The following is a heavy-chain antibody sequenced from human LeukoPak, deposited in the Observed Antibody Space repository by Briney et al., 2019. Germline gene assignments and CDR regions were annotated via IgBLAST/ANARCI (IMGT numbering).Heavy chain of an antibody. D-gene: IGHD1-20*01. CDR2: ISSSSVTI. V-gene: IGHV3-48*01. J-gene: IGHJ4*02. Sequence: GGSLRLSCAASGFTFSSYAMSWVRQAPGKGLEWISYISSSSVTIFYADSVKGRFTISRDNAKNSLYLQMNSLRPEDTAMYYCARGWNNWNYFDFRGQGTLVTVSS. CDR1: GFTFSSYA. CDR3: ARGWNNWNYFDF.